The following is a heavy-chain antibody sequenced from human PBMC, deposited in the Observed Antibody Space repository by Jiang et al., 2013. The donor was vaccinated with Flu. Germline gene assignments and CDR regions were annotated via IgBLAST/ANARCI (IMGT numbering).Heavy chain of an antibody. V-gene: IGHV3-30-3*01. D-gene: IGHD6-19*01. CDR1: GFTFSSYA. J-gene: IGHJ4*02. CDR2: ISYDGSNK. Sequence: VQLVESGGGVVQPGRSLRLSCAASGFTFSSYAMHWVRQAPGKGLEWVAVISYDGSNKYYADSVKGRFTISRDNSKNTLYLQMNSLRAEDTAVYYCARDRTPYSSGWYIDYWGQGTLVTVSS. CDR3: ARDRTPYSSGWYIDY.